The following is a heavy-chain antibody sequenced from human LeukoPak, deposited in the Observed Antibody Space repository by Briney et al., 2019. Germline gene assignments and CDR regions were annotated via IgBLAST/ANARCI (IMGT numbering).Heavy chain of an antibody. J-gene: IGHJ6*03. CDR3: ARDRKQQRWAYYYYYYMDV. V-gene: IGHV1-69*05. D-gene: IGHD6-13*01. CDR1: GGTFSSYA. CDR2: IIPIFGTA. Sequence: GASVKVSCKASGGTFSSYAISWVRQAPGQGLEWMGGIIPIFGTANYAQKFQGRVTITTDESTSTAYMELSSLRSEDTAVYYCARDRKQQRWAYYYYYYMDVWGKGTTVTVSS.